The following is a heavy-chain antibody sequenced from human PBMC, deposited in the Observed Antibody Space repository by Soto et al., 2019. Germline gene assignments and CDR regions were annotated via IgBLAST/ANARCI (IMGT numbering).Heavy chain of an antibody. CDR2: IYFDGAA. CDR1: CDSISRTRYY. Sequence: PSETLSLTCTVSCDSISRTRYYWVWIRQTPGRGLEWIGSIYFDGAAFYNPSLKSRVTLSVDTSRNQFSLNVNSVTAADTAIYYCARRGNNGGYLRSYDYWGQGSLVTVSS. V-gene: IGHV4-39*01. CDR3: ARRGNNGGYLRSYDY. D-gene: IGHD3-22*01. J-gene: IGHJ4*02.